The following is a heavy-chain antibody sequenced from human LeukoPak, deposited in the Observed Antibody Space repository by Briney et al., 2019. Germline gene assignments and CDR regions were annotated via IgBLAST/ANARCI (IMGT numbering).Heavy chain of an antibody. CDR1: GFXFSSYN. CDR2: ISSTSSYI. D-gene: IGHD4-23*01. CDR3: ARAVGNSEDFDY. V-gene: IGHV3-21*01. J-gene: IGHJ4*02. Sequence: GGSLRLSCAASGFXFSSYNMNWVRQAPGKGLEWVSSISSTSSYIYYADSVKGRFTISRDNAKNTLYLQMNSLRAEDTAVYYCARAVGNSEDFDYWGQGTLVTVSS.